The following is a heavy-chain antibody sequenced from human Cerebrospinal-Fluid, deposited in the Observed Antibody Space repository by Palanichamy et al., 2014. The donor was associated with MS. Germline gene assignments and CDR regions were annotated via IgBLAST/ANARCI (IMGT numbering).Heavy chain of an antibody. CDR1: GGTFNSDA. CDR2: IIPMFSIV. D-gene: IGHD5-24*01. J-gene: IGHJ6*02. V-gene: IGHV1-69*01. CDR3: ARVLRREGYNSYYYNGMDV. Sequence: QVQLVQSGAEVKKPGSSVKVSCKTSGGTFNSDAISWVRQAPGQGLQWMGGIIPMFSIVNYAQKFQGSVTITADESTSTADMELSSLRSEDTAVYYCARVLRREGYNSYYYNGMDVWGQGTTVTVSS.